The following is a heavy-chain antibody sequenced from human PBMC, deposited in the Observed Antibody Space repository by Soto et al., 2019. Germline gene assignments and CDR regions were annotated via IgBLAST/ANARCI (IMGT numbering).Heavy chain of an antibody. CDR3: ARRIAVADSAGYYLDY. V-gene: IGHV5-51*01. D-gene: IGHD6-19*01. CDR1: GYSFASYW. CDR2: IYPGDSDT. J-gene: IGHJ4*02. Sequence: GXSLKISRNGSGYSFASYWVGWMRQITVKGLEWMGIIYPGDSDTRYSPSFQGQVTISADESISTAYLQWSSLKASDSAIYYCARRIAVADSAGYYLDYWGQGALVTVSS.